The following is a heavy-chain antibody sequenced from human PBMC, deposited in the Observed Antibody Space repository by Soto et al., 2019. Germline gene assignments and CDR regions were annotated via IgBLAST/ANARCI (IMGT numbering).Heavy chain of an antibody. Sequence: QVQLVQSGAEVKKPGASVKVSCEASGYSFSSYYLHWVRQAPGQGLAWMGLINPGGDSTNYAQKFQGRVTMNRDTSTSTVYMELSRLRSDDTAVYYCARDVLTVAGTDAFDIWGQGTMVAVSS. D-gene: IGHD6-19*01. J-gene: IGHJ3*02. CDR3: ARDVLTVAGTDAFDI. CDR2: INPGGDST. CDR1: GYSFSSYY. V-gene: IGHV1-46*01.